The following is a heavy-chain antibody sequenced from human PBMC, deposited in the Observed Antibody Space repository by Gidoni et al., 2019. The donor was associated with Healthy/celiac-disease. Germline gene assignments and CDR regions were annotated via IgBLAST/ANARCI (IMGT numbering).Heavy chain of an antibody. V-gene: IGHV4-34*01. J-gene: IGHJ6*03. Sequence: QVQLQQWGAGLLKPPETLSLTCAVYGGSFSGYSWSWIRQPPGKGLEWIGEINHSGSTNYNPSLKSRVTISVDTSKNQFSLKLSSVTAADTAVYYCARRIGYCSSTSCYTLSYYYMDVWGKGTTVTVSS. CDR1: GGSFSGYS. CDR2: INHSGST. D-gene: IGHD2-2*02. CDR3: ARRIGYCSSTSCYTLSYYYMDV.